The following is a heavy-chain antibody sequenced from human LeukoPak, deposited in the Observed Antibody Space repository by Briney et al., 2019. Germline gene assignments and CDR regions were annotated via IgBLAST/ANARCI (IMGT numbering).Heavy chain of an antibody. Sequence: GGSLRLSCAASGFTFSDYYMSWIRQAPGKGLEWVAFIRYDGSNKYYADSVKGRFTISRDNSKNTLYLQMNSLRAEDTAVYYCAKRSYGYGDYGPSVFDYWGQGTLVTVSS. CDR2: IRYDGSNK. CDR1: GFTFSDYY. J-gene: IGHJ4*02. D-gene: IGHD4-17*01. V-gene: IGHV3-30*02. CDR3: AKRSYGYGDYGPSVFDY.